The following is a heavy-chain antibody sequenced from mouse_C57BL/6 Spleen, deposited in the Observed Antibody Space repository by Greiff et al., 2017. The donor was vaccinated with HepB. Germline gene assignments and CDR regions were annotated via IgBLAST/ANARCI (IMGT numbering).Heavy chain of an antibody. D-gene: IGHD2-4*01. Sequence: QVQLQQPGAELVRPGTSVKLSCKASGYTFTSYWMHWVKQRPGQGLEWIGVIDPSDSYTNYNQKFKGKATLTVDTSSSTAYMQLSSLTSEDSAVYYCARDDYDGGEYYYAMDYWGQGTSVTVSS. CDR2: IDPSDSYT. CDR1: GYTFTSYW. CDR3: ARDDYDGGEYYYAMDY. V-gene: IGHV1-59*01. J-gene: IGHJ4*01.